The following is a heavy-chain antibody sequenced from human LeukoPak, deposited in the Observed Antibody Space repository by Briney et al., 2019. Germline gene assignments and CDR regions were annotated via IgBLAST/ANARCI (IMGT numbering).Heavy chain of an antibody. J-gene: IGHJ4*02. V-gene: IGHV3-30*02. CDR1: GVTFTDYG. CDR3: AKDRGWELLFLDY. D-gene: IGHD1-26*01. CDR2: LRYNGSIK. Sequence: GGSLRLSSAPSGVTFTDYGMHWVRQAPGKGLEWGAFLRYNGSIKYYADSVKGRFTISRDNSKNTLFLQMNSLRPEDTAVYYCAKDRGWELLFLDYWGQGTLVTVSS.